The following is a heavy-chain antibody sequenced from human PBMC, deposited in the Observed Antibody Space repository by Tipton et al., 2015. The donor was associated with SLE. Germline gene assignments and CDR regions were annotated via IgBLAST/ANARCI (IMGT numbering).Heavy chain of an antibody. V-gene: IGHV4-59*01. CDR2: INYNGNT. D-gene: IGHD7-27*01. CDR3: ARGGLGSNLRGSIYLGY. Sequence: TLSLTCTVSGGSISGYYWNWIRQPPGKGLEWIGYINYNGNTNYNPSLKSRVTISVDTSKTHFSLRLNSVTAADTAVYYCARGGLGSNLRGSIYLGYWGQGTLVTVSS. CDR1: GGSISGYY. J-gene: IGHJ4*02.